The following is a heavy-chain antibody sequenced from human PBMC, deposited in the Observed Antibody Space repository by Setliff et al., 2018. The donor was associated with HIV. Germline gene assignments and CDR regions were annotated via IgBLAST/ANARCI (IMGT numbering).Heavy chain of an antibody. CDR1: GYTFTSYY. D-gene: IGHD2-2*01. CDR2: INPSGGST. V-gene: IGHV1-46*01. CDR3: SRDCSSTSCPGSFNYYYYYYYMDV. Sequence: GASVKVSCKASGYTFTSYYMHWVRQAPGHGLEWMGTINPSGGSTSYAQKFQGRVTMTRDTSTSTVYMELSSLRSEDTAVYYCSRDCSSTSCPGSFNYYYYYYYMDVWGKGTTVTVSS. J-gene: IGHJ6*03.